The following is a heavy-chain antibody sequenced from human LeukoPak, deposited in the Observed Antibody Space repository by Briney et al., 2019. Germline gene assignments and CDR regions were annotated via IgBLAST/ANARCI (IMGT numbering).Heavy chain of an antibody. V-gene: IGHV3-23*01. CDR3: ATFGVIIRNNYYDY. Sequence: GGPRSSSGEALESTLKSFAGTGVRKPQGRGLDWVSSITANGDGTYYADSVKGRFTISRDNSKNTLYLQMSSLRAEDTAVYYCATFGVIIRNNYYDYWGQGALVTVSS. CDR1: ESTLKSFA. CDR2: ITANGDGT. D-gene: IGHD3-3*01. J-gene: IGHJ4*02.